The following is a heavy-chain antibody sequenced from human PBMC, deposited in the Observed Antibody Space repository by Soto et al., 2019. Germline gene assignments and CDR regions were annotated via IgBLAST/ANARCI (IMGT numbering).Heavy chain of an antibody. J-gene: IGHJ4*02. V-gene: IGHV4-4*02. CDR3: ASRRIMITFGGVIAEGPFDY. CDR1: SGSISSSNW. Sequence: QVQLQESGPGLVKPSGTLSLTCAVSSGSISSSNWWSWVRQPPGKGLGWIGEIYHSGSTNYNPSLKSRVTISVDKSKNQFSLKLSSVTAADTAVYYCASRRIMITFGGVIAEGPFDYWGQGTLVTVSS. CDR2: IYHSGST. D-gene: IGHD3-16*02.